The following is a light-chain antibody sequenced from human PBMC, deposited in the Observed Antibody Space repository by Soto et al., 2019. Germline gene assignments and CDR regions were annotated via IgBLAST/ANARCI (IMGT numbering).Light chain of an antibody. J-gene: IGLJ1*01. CDR1: GSDVGSYKY. V-gene: IGLV2-14*01. CDR3: SSYTSISSLGV. CDR2: EVS. Sequence: QSALTQPASVSGSPGQSITISCTGTGSDVGSYKYVSWYQQHPGKAPNLIIFEVSNRPSGVSDRFSGSKSGNTASLTISGLQAEDEADYYCSSYTSISSLGVFGTGTNLTVL.